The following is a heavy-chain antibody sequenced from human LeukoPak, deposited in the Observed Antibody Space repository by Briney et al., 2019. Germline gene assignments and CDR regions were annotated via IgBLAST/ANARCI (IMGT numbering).Heavy chain of an antibody. J-gene: IGHJ4*02. CDR2: IIPIFGTA. V-gene: IGHV1-69*13. D-gene: IGHD6-19*01. Sequence: ASVNVSCKASGGTFSSYAISWVRQAPGQGLEWMGGIIPIFGTAKYAQKFQGRVTITADESTSTAYMELSSLRSEDTAVYYCARGSGWDPSRGYWGPGTLVTVSS. CDR3: ARGSGWDPSRGY. CDR1: GGTFSSYA.